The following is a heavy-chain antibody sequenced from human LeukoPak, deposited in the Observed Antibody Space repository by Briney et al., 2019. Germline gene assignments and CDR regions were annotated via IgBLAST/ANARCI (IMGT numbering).Heavy chain of an antibody. J-gene: IGHJ6*03. V-gene: IGHV4-39*07. CDR2: INHSGST. CDR3: ARRVGRWFGERAYYYNYMDV. Sequence: PPETLSLTCTVSGGSVSSSNYYWSWIRQPPGKGLEWIGEINHSGSTKYNPPLKSRVTISVDTSKNQFSLKLSSVTAADTAVYYCARRVGRWFGERAYYYNYMDVWGKGTTVTISS. D-gene: IGHD3-10*01. CDR1: GGSVSSSNYY.